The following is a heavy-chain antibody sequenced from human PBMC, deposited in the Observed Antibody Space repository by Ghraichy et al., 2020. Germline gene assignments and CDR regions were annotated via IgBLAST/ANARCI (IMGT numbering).Heavy chain of an antibody. J-gene: IGHJ3*02. CDR3: ARDADAGGYYFGAFDI. Sequence: GGSLRLSCEASKFTFSIYAVSWVRQAPGKGLEWISYISSSSNNIYYADSVKGRFTISRDNAKNSLFLQMNSLRADDTAVYYCARDADAGGYYFGAFDIWGQGTVVTVSP. D-gene: IGHD3-22*01. CDR1: KFTFSIYA. V-gene: IGHV3-48*01. CDR2: ISSSSNNI.